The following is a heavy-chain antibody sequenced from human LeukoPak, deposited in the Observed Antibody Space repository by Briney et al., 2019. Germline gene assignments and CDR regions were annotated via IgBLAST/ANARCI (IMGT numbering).Heavy chain of an antibody. CDR3: ATDIRSSPLGF. CDR1: GFRVTNDY. CDR2: IYAGGST. D-gene: IGHD3-9*01. J-gene: IGHJ4*01. V-gene: IGHV3-66*01. Sequence: GGSLRLSCAVSGFRVTNDYMNWVRQAPGKGLEWVSIIYAGGSTCYADSVKGRFTISRDSSNNTLFLQMSNLRADDSGLYYCATDIRSSPLGFWGHGTLVTVSS.